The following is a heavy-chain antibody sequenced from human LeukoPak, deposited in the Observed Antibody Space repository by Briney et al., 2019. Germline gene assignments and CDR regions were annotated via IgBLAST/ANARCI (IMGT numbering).Heavy chain of an antibody. CDR2: IYTSGST. V-gene: IGHV4-4*07. J-gene: IGHJ5*02. CDR1: GGSISSNY. Sequence: SETLSLTCTVSGGSISSNYWSWIRQPAGKGLEWIGHIYTSGSTNYNPSLKSRVTMSVDRSKNQFSLNLSSVTAADTAVYYCARGGVDYRAAAVTGWFDPWGQGILVTVSS. D-gene: IGHD6-13*01. CDR3: ARGGVDYRAAAVTGWFDP.